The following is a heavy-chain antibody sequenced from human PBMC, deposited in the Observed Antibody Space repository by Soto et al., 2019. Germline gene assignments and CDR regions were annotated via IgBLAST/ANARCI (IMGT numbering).Heavy chain of an antibody. J-gene: IGHJ5*02. D-gene: IGHD3-10*01. Sequence: QVQLQQWGAGLLKPSETLSLTCAVYGGSFSGYYWSWIRQPPGKGLEWIGEINHSGSTNYNPSLKSRCTISLDPSKTQFPLKLSSVTAADTAVYYCARGRPSYFDPWGQGTLVTVSS. CDR3: ARGRPSYFDP. CDR1: GGSFSGYY. V-gene: IGHV4-34*01. CDR2: INHSGST.